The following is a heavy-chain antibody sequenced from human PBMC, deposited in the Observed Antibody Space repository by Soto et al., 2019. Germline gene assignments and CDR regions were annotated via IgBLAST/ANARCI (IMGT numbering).Heavy chain of an antibody. CDR3: VRVGGQQLVRGYYYYGMDV. CDR1: GGSISSYY. CDR2: IYYSGST. J-gene: IGHJ6*02. D-gene: IGHD6-13*01. Sequence: SETLSLTCTVSGGSISSYYWSWIRQPPGKGLEWIGYIYYSGSTNYNPSLKSRVTISVDTSKNQFSLKLSSVTAADTAVYYCVRVGGQQLVRGYYYYGMDVWGQGTTVTVSS. V-gene: IGHV4-59*01.